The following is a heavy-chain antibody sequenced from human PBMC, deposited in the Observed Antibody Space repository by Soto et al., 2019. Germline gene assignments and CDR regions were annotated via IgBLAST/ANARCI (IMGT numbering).Heavy chain of an antibody. CDR1: GFTFSSYA. CDR3: ARSSGGYQEVDY. Sequence: GGSLRLSCAASGFTFSSYAMHWVRQAPGKGLEWVAVISYDGSNKYYADSVKGRFTISRDNSKNTLYLQMNSLRAEDTAVYYCARSSGGYQEVDYRGQRTLVTVSS. V-gene: IGHV3-30-3*01. CDR2: ISYDGSNK. J-gene: IGHJ4*01. D-gene: IGHD3-22*01.